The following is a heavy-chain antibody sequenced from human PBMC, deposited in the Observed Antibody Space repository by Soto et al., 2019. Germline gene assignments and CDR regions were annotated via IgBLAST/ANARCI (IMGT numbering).Heavy chain of an antibody. CDR1: GFTFSSYA. D-gene: IGHD5-12*01. CDR2: ISYDGSNK. CDR3: ARGGGYDY. V-gene: IGHV3-30-3*01. J-gene: IGHJ4*02. Sequence: QVQLVESGGGVVQPGRSLRLSCAASGFTFSSYAMHWVRQAPGKGLEWVAVISYDGSNKYYADSVKGRFTISRDNSKITLYLQMNSLRAEDTAVYYCARGGGYDYWGQGTLVTVSS.